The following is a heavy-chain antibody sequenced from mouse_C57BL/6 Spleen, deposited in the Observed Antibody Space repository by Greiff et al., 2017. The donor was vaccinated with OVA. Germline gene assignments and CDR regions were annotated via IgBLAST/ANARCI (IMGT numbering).Heavy chain of an antibody. D-gene: IGHD1-1*01. CDR3: ASKDGSSP. CDR2: ISSGSSTI. V-gene: IGHV5-17*01. CDR1: GFTFSDYG. J-gene: IGHJ3*01. Sequence: EVQRVESGGGLVKPGGSLKLSCAASGFTFSDYGMHWVRQAPEKGLEWVAYISSGSSTIYSADTVKGRFTISRDKAKNTLFLQMTSLRSEETAMYYCASKDGSSPWGQGTLVTVSA.